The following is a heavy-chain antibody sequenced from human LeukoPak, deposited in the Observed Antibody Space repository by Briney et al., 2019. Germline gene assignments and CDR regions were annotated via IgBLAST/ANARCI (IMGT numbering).Heavy chain of an antibody. CDR2: IYYSGST. D-gene: IGHD5-12*01. Sequence: SQTLSLTCTVSGGSISSGGYYWSWIRQHPGKGLEWIGYIYYSGSTYYNPSLKSRVAISVDTSKNQFSLKLSSVTAADTAVYYCARGSGYAGVFDYWGQGTLVTVSS. V-gene: IGHV4-31*03. CDR1: GGSISSGGYY. CDR3: ARGSGYAGVFDY. J-gene: IGHJ4*02.